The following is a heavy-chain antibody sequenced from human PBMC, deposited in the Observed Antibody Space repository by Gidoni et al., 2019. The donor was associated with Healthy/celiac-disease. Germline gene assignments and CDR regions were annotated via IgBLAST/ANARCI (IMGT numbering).Heavy chain of an antibody. CDR1: GFTFDDYA. J-gene: IGHJ2*01. V-gene: IGHV3-9*01. CDR2: ISCKSGSI. Sequence: EVQLLESVGGLVQPGRSLRLPCAASGFTFDDYAMPWVRQAPGKGLEWVSGISCKSGSIGYADSVKGRFTISRDNAKNSLYLQMNSLRAEDTALYYCAKNPEPYGDYRGRGWYCDLWGRGTLVTVSS. D-gene: IGHD4-17*01. CDR3: AKNPEPYGDYRGRGWYCDL.